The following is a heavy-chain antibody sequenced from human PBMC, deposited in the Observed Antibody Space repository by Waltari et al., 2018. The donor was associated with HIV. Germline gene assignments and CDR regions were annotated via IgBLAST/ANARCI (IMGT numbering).Heavy chain of an antibody. J-gene: IGHJ3*02. CDR2: SYFSGAA. D-gene: IGHD3-3*01. CDR3: ARRHYDATFDI. Sequence: KLHESGPGLVKSSETLSLNCTVSGASINSDDHFWGWTRDSPGKGLGWLSSSYFSGAAYYNPSLKSRVTMSVDTSKSQFSMRLTSVTAADTGTYYCARRHYDATFDIWGLGTMVAVSS. V-gene: IGHV4-39*01. CDR1: GASINSDDHF.